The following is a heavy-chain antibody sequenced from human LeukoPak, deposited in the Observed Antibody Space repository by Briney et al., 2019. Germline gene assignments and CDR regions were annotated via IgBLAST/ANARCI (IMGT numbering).Heavy chain of an antibody. V-gene: IGHV3-21*01. CDR2: ISSNSDYI. CDR1: GFTFSSYG. Sequence: GGTLRLSCAASGFTFSSYGMSWVRQAPGKGLEWVSAISSNSDYIYYADSVKGRFTISRDNAKNSLYLQMKSLRAEDTAVYYCARGKTSQNIVTRKTYNWFDPWGQGTLVTVSS. D-gene: IGHD2/OR15-2a*01. J-gene: IGHJ5*02. CDR3: ARGKTSQNIVTRKTYNWFDP.